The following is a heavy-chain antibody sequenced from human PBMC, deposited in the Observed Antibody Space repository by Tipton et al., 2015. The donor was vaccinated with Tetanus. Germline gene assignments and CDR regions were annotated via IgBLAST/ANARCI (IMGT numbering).Heavy chain of an antibody. CDR3: ARHQSGYFTPFDY. V-gene: IGHV4-39*01. CDR1: GASIRGGTFY. CDR2: IYESGDT. D-gene: IGHD3-3*01. J-gene: IGHJ4*02. Sequence: LVQPSETLSLTCTVSGASIRGGTFYWGWIRQPPGKGLEWIGSIYESGDTYYIPSLKSRVTISVDTSTNQFSLTLNSMAAADTGVYYCARHQSGYFTPFDYWGQGKLVTVSS.